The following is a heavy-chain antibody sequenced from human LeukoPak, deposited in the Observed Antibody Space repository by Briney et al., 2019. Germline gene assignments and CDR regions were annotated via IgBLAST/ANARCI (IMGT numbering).Heavy chain of an antibody. CDR1: GFTFSSYA. CDR2: ISGSGGST. V-gene: IGHV3-23*01. Sequence: PGGSLRLSCAASGFTFSSYAMSWVRQAPGKGLEWVSAISGSGGSTYYADSVEGRFTISRDNSKNTLYLQMNSLRAEDTAVYYCAKDLPNHRPTAYDFWSGYSYYYYYGMDVWGQGTTVTVSS. CDR3: AKDLPNHRPTAYDFWSGYSYYYYYGMDV. J-gene: IGHJ6*02. D-gene: IGHD3-3*01.